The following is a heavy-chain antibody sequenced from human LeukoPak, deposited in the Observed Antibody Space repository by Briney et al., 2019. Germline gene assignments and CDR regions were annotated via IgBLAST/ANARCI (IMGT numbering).Heavy chain of an antibody. Sequence: GGSLRLSCAASGFTFSSYWMHWVRQAPGKGLEWVSSISSSSSSYKYYADSVKGRFTVSRDNAENSLYLQMNSLRAEDTAVYYCAREKSFLEWLSTGRRDGYYMDVWGKGTTVTVSS. CDR1: GFTFSSYW. CDR2: ISSSSSSYK. V-gene: IGHV3-21*01. CDR3: AREKSFLEWLSTGRRDGYYMDV. J-gene: IGHJ6*03. D-gene: IGHD3-3*02.